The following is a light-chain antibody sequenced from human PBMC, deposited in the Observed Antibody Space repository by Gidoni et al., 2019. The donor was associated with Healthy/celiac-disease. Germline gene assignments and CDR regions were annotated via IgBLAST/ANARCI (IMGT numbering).Light chain of an antibody. CDR3: QQSYSTPLT. CDR1: QSISSY. Sequence: DIQMTQSPSSLSASVGDRVTITCRASQSISSYLNWYQQKPGKAPKLLIYAAYSLQSGVPSRFSGSGSGTDFTLTISSLPPEDFATYYCQQSYSTPLTFGGGTKVEIK. CDR2: AAY. V-gene: IGKV1-39*01. J-gene: IGKJ4*01.